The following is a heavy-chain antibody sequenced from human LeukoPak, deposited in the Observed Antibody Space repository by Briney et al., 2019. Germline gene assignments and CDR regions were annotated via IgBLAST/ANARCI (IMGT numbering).Heavy chain of an antibody. CDR1: GGTFSSYA. CDR2: IIPIFGTA. J-gene: IGHJ5*02. V-gene: IGHV1-69*13. Sequence: SVKVSCKASGGTFSSYAISWVRQAPGQGLEWMGGIIPIFGTANYAQKFQGRVTITADESTSTAYMELSSLRSEDTAVYYCARDGYSSSWYEGSGWFDPWGQGTLVTVSS. D-gene: IGHD6-13*01. CDR3: ARDGYSSSWYEGSGWFDP.